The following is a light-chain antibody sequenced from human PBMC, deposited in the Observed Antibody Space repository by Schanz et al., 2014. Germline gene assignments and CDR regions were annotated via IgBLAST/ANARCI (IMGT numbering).Light chain of an antibody. V-gene: IGKV1-9*01. CDR3: QQYNSYWA. CDR2: AAS. CDR1: EGISSH. Sequence: IQLTQSPSSLSASVGDRVSITCRANEGISSHLAWYQQKPGKAPNLLIYAASTLQSGVPSRFSGSGSGTDFTLTISSLQPDDFATYYCQQYNSYWAFGQGTKVEIK. J-gene: IGKJ1*01.